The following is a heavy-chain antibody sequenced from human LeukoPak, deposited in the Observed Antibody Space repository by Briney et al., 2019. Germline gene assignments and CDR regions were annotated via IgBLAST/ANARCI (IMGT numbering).Heavy chain of an antibody. CDR1: GFTFSYHW. V-gene: IGHV3-7*01. J-gene: IGHJ4*02. CDR2: IKNDGTVK. CDR3: ATDENWNFAY. D-gene: IGHD1-1*01. Sequence: PGGSLRLSCAASGFTFSYHWMTWVRQAPGKGLEWVANIKNDGTVKNYVDSVKGRFTISRDNAKNSLYLQMNSLRAEDTAVYYCATDENWNFAYWGQGTLVTVSS.